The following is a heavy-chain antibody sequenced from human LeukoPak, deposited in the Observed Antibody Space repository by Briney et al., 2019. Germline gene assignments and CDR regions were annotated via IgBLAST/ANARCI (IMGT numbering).Heavy chain of an antibody. V-gene: IGHV4-4*07. CDR3: ARDHNYYSSGSYYDY. Sequence: SETLSLTCTVSGDSIRSYYWSWIRQTAGKGLEWIGRVYNSGKTNYNPSLRSRVTMSVDTSKNQFSLKLSSVTAADTAVYYCARDHNYYSSGSYYDYWGQGTLVTVSS. J-gene: IGHJ4*02. D-gene: IGHD3-10*01. CDR1: GDSIRSYY. CDR2: VYNSGKT.